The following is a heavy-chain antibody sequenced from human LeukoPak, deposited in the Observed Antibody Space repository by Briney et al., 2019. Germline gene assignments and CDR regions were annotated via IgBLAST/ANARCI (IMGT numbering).Heavy chain of an antibody. D-gene: IGHD3-10*01. J-gene: IGHJ4*02. CDR3: ARKGSVWFGEGYFDY. CDR2: IYYSGST. V-gene: IGHV4-59*01. CDR1: GSSISSYY. Sequence: PSETLSLTCTVSGSSISSYYWSWIRQPPGKGLEWIGYIYYSGSTNYNPSLKSRVTISVDTSKNQFSLKLSSVTAADTAVYYCARKGSVWFGEGYFDYWGQGTLVTVSS.